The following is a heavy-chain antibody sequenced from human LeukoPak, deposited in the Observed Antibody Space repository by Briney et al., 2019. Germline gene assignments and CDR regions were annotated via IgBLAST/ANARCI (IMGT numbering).Heavy chain of an antibody. CDR2: ISAYNGNT. CDR1: GYTFTSYG. V-gene: IGHV1-18*01. Sequence: ASVKVSCKASGYTFTSYGISWVRQAPGQGLEWMGWISAYNGNTNYAQKLQGRVTMTTDTSTSTAYMELRSLRSDDTAVYYCARVREMATIYDVFDMWGQGTMVTVSS. D-gene: IGHD5-12*01. J-gene: IGHJ3*02. CDR3: ARVREMATIYDVFDM.